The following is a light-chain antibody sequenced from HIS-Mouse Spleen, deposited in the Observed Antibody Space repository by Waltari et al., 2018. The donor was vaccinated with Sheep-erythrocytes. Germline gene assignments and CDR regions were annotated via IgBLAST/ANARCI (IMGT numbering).Light chain of an antibody. CDR3: CSYAGSYNHV. CDR1: SSDVGGYNY. V-gene: IGLV2-11*01. J-gene: IGLJ1*01. Sequence: QSALTQPRSVSGSPGQSVTISCTGTSSDVGGYNYVSRYQQHPGKAPKLMIYDVSTRPSGVPDRFSGSKSGNTVSLTISGLQAEDEADYYCCSYAGSYNHVFATGTKVTVL. CDR2: DVS.